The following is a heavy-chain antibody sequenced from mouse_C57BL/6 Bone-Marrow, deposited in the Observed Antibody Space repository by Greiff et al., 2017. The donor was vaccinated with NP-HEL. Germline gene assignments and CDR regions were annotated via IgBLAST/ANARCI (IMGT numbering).Heavy chain of an antibody. Sequence: VQLQQPGAELVKPGASVKMSCKASGYTFTSYWITWVKQRPGQGLEWIGDIYPGSGSTNYNEKFKSKATLTVDTSSSTAYMQLSSLTSEDSAVYYCARGITTVVADYYDGWGQGTTLTAAS. CDR1: GYTFTSYW. CDR3: ARGITTVVADYYDG. J-gene: IGHJ2*01. V-gene: IGHV1-55*01. D-gene: IGHD1-1*01. CDR2: IYPGSGST.